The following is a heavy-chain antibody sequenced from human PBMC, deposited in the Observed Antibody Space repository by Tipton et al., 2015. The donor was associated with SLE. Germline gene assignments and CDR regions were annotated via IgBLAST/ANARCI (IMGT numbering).Heavy chain of an antibody. CDR1: GGSFSGYY. CDR2: INHSGST. CDR3: VGSHRDGWDGMDV. Sequence: TLSLTCAVYGGSFSGYYWSWIRQPPGKGLEWIGEINHSGSTNYNPSLKSRVTISVDTSKNQFSLKLSSVTAADTAVYYCVGSHRDGWDGMDVWGQGTTVTVSS. V-gene: IGHV4-34*01. D-gene: IGHD1-26*01. J-gene: IGHJ6*02.